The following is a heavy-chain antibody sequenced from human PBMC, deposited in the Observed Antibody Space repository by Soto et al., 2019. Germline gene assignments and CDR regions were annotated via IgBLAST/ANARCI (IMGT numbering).Heavy chain of an antibody. CDR1: GFSFEDYA. J-gene: IGHJ6*02. D-gene: IGHD6-13*01. CDR3: ARDPSRVSSTYYYYYGMDV. V-gene: IGHV3-9*01. CDR2: IAWNSDII. Sequence: GGSLRLSCAASGFSFEDYAMHWVRQAPGKGLEWVSGIAWNSDIIGYADSVKGRFTISRDNGKNSLYLQMNSLRAEDTAVYYCARDPSRVSSTYYYYYGMDVWGQGTTVTVSS.